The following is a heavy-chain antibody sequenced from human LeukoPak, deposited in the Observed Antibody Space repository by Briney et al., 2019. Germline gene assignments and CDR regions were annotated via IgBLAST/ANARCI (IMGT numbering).Heavy chain of an antibody. V-gene: IGHV4-30-2*01. CDR1: GGSISSGGYS. CDR2: IYHSGST. Sequence: SQTLSLTCAVSGGSISSGGYSWSWIRQPPGKGLEWIGYIYHSGSTYYNPSLKSRVTISVDRSKNPFSLKLSSVTAADTAVYYCARGYCSGGSCYSFDYWGQGTLVTVSS. CDR3: ARGYCSGGSCYSFDY. J-gene: IGHJ4*02. D-gene: IGHD2-15*01.